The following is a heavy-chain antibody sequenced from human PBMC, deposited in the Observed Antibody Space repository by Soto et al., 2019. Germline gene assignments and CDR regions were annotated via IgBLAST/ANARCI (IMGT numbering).Heavy chain of an antibody. Sequence: ASVKVSCKASGYTFTNYGISWVRQAPGQGPEWMGWTSGYNGDTKYAPKLQGRVTMSTDTSRSTAYMELRSLRSDDTAVYYCTRDVSGKTSNYYYYYGLDVWGQGTTVTVSS. V-gene: IGHV1-18*04. CDR3: TRDVSGKTSNYYYYYGLDV. CDR1: GYTFTNYG. J-gene: IGHJ6*02. D-gene: IGHD3-10*01. CDR2: TSGYNGDT.